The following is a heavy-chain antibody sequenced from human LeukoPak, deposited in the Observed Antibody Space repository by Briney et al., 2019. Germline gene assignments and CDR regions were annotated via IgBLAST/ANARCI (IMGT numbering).Heavy chain of an antibody. CDR2: ISSSSSYT. V-gene: IGHV3-11*06. Sequence: PGGSLRLSCAASAFTFSDSTMTWIRQAPGKGLEWISTISSSSSYTNYADSVKGRFTISRDNAKNSLYLQMNSLRAEDTAVYYCVSFYETYWGRGTLVTVSS. CDR3: VSFYETY. D-gene: IGHD2-2*01. J-gene: IGHJ4*02. CDR1: AFTFSDST.